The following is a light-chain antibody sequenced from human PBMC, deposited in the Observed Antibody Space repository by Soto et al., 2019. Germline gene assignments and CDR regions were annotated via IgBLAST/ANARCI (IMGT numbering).Light chain of an antibody. CDR3: SSYAGSNLYV. CDR1: SSGVGGYNY. J-gene: IGLJ1*01. CDR2: EVN. Sequence: QSALTQPPSASGSPGQSVTISCTGTSSGVGGYNYVSWYQQHPGKAPKFMIYEVNKRPSGVPDRFSGSKSGNTAFLTGSGLQAEDEADYYCSSYAGSNLYVFGTGTKVTVL. V-gene: IGLV2-8*01.